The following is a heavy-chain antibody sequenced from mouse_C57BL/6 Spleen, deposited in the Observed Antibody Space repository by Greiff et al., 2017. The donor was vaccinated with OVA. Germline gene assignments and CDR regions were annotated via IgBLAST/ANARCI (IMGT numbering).Heavy chain of an antibody. Sequence: VQRVESGAELAKPGASVKLSCKASGYTFTSYWMHWVKQRPGQGLEWIGYINPSSGYTKYNQKFKDKATLTADKSSSTGYMQLSSLTYEDSAVWYSESRLYGVYSEYWGQGTTLTVSS. CDR2: INPSSGYT. J-gene: IGHJ2*01. V-gene: IGHV1-7*01. D-gene: IGHD1-1*02. CDR3: ESRLYGVYSEY. CDR1: GYTFTSYW.